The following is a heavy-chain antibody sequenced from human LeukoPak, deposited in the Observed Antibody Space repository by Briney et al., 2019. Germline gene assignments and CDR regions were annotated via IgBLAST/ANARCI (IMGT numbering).Heavy chain of an antibody. CDR1: GFTFSSYG. CDR2: IWYDGSDE. J-gene: IGHJ4*02. Sequence: GGSLRLSCAASGFTFSSYGMHWVRQAPGKGLEWVSIIWYDGSDEYYADSVKGRFTISRDNSKNTLYLQMNSLRAEDTAVYYCARDGGYHSSGPFDYWGQGTLVTVSS. V-gene: IGHV3-33*01. D-gene: IGHD3-22*01. CDR3: ARDGGYHSSGPFDY.